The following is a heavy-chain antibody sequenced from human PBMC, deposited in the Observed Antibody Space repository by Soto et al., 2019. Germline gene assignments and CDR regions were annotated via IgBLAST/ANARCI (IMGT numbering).Heavy chain of an antibody. CDR2: ITHRGDYT. V-gene: IGHV3-11*05. J-gene: IGHJ6*02. CDR3: ARELDGIDV. Sequence: QVQLVESGGGLVKPGGSLRLSCAASGLTFSDYYMSWIRQAPGKGLEWVSYITHRGDYTKYADSVQGRSTISRDNAKNSLYMQMTRLRAEDPAVYYCARELDGIDVCGQETTVIVSS. CDR1: GLTFSDYY.